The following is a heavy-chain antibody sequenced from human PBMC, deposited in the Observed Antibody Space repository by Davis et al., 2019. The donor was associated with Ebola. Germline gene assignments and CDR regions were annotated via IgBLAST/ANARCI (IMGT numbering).Heavy chain of an antibody. J-gene: IGHJ3*02. Sequence: PSETLSLSCTVSGGSISSYYWSWIRQPPGKGLEWIGYIYYSGSTNYNPSLKSRVTISVDTSKNQFSLKLSSVTAADTAVYYCAREMTLDAFDIWGQGTMVTVSS. CDR2: IYYSGST. V-gene: IGHV4-59*01. CDR1: GGSISSYY. CDR3: AREMTLDAFDI.